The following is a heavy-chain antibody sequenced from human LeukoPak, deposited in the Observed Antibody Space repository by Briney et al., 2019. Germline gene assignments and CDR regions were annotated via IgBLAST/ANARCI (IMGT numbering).Heavy chain of an antibody. J-gene: IGHJ3*01. CDR3: VRDYGGSSGAFDL. CDR1: GFIFISYA. Sequence: GESLRLSCRASGFIFISYALNWVRRAPGQGLEWVSSISSSSGDIYYTDSVKGRFTISRDNARKSLYLQMNSLRVEDTAVYYCVRDYGGSSGAFDLWGQGTMVTVSS. CDR2: ISSSSGDI. V-gene: IGHV3-21*01. D-gene: IGHD4-23*01.